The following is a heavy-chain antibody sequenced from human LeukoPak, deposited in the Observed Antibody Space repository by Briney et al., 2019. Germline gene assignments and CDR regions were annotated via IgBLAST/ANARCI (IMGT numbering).Heavy chain of an antibody. J-gene: IGHJ4*02. CDR3: VKDRVDGSGSQFDS. CDR1: GFTFSSYD. CDR2: IRPSDNT. V-gene: IGHV3-23*01. Sequence: GGSLRLSCAASGFTFSSYDMTWVRQAPGRGLEWVSSIRPSDNTHYGDSVKGRFTISRDNSKNTVYLQMNNMRVDDTAVYYCVKDRVDGSGSQFDSWGQGSLVIVSS. D-gene: IGHD3-10*01.